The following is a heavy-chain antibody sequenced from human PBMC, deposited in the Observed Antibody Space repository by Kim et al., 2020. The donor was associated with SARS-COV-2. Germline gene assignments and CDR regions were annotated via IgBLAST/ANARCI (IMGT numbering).Heavy chain of an antibody. J-gene: IGHJ4*02. Sequence: GGSLRLSCAASGFTFSSYGMHWVRQAPGKGLEWVAVIWYDGSNKYYADSVKGRFTISRDNSKNTLYLQMNSLRAEDTAVYYCARDIPVATIQGDYFDYWGQGTLVTVSS. D-gene: IGHD5-12*01. CDR3: ARDIPVATIQGDYFDY. CDR2: IWYDGSNK. CDR1: GFTFSSYG. V-gene: IGHV3-33*01.